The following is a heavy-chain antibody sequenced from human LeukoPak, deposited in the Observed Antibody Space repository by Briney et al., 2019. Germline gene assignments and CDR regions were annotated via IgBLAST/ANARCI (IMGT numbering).Heavy chain of an antibody. CDR1: GGSFSGYY. CDR3: ARGRRDGYNIPTWLDP. D-gene: IGHD5-24*01. CDR2: INHSGST. V-gene: IGHV4-34*01. J-gene: IGHJ5*02. Sequence: SETLSLTCAVYGGSFSGYYWSWIRQPPGKGLEWIGEINHSGSTNYNPSLKSRVTISVDTSKNQFSLKLSSVTAADTAVYYCARGRRDGYNIPTWLDPWGQGTLVTVSS.